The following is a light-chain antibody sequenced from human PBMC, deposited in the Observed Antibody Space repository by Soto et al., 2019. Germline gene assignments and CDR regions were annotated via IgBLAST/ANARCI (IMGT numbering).Light chain of an antibody. Sequence: QSVLTQPPSASGTPGQRVTIPCSGRSSNIGSNYVYWFQQFPGTAPKLLMYNNNERPSGVPDRISASKSGTSASLAISGLRSEDEADYYCAAWDDSLSAYVFGTGTKLTVL. CDR2: NNN. CDR1: SSNIGSNY. CDR3: AAWDDSLSAYV. J-gene: IGLJ1*01. V-gene: IGLV1-47*02.